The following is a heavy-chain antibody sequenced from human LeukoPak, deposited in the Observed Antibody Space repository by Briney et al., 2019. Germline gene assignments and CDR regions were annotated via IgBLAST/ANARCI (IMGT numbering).Heavy chain of an antibody. J-gene: IGHJ3*02. CDR1: GYTFTSYA. CDR3: ARDRGEYRLLYDAFDI. Sequence: ASVKVSCKASGYTFTSYAMNWVRQAPGQGLEWMGWINTNTGNPTYAQGFIGRFVFSLDTSVSTAYLQISSLKAEDTAVYYCARDRGEYRLLYDAFDIWGQGTMVTVSS. V-gene: IGHV7-4-1*02. D-gene: IGHD2-2*02. CDR2: INTNTGNP.